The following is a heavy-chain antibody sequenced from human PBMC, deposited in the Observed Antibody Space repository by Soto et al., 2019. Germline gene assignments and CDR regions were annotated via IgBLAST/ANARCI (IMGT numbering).Heavy chain of an antibody. CDR1: GGSISSYY. Sequence: SETLSLTCTVSGGSISSYYWSWIRQPPGKGLEWIGYIYYSGSTNYNPSLKSRVTISVDTSKNQFSLKLSSVTAADTAVYYGARTGYSSGWYFDEWGQGSLVTVSS. CDR3: ARTGYSSGWYFDE. CDR2: IYYSGST. J-gene: IGHJ4*02. V-gene: IGHV4-59*01. D-gene: IGHD6-19*01.